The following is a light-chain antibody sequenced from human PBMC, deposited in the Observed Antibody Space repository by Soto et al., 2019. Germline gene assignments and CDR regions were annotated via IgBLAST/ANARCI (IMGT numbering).Light chain of an antibody. V-gene: IGKV3-20*01. CDR1: QSVSSY. J-gene: IGKJ1*01. CDR2: DAS. Sequence: EIVLTQSPATLSLSPGEGATVSCRASQSVSSYLAWYQQKPGQAPRLLIFDASSRATGIPDRFSGSGSGTDFTLTISRLEPEDFAVYYCQQYGSSLWTFGQGTKVDIK. CDR3: QQYGSSLWT.